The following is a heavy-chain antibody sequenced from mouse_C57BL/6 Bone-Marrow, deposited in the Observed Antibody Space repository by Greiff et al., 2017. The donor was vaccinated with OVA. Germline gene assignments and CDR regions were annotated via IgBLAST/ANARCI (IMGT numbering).Heavy chain of an antibody. D-gene: IGHD1-1*01. CDR1: GYTFTSYW. V-gene: IGHV1-72*01. CDR3: SRGNLLDLDY. Sequence: QVQLQHPGAELVKPGASVKLSCKASGYTFTSYWMPWVTQRPGRGLEGIGRIDPNSGGTKYNEKFKSKATLTVDKPSSTAYMQLSSLTSEDSAVYYCSRGNLLDLDYWGQGTTLTVSS. J-gene: IGHJ2*01. CDR2: IDPNSGGT.